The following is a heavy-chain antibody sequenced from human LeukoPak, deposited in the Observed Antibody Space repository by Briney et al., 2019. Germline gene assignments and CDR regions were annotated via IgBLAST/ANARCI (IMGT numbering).Heavy chain of an antibody. CDR1: GGSISSRTYY. D-gene: IGHD6-19*01. CDR2: IYYSGST. J-gene: IGHJ6*03. Sequence: SETLSLTCSVSGGSISSRTYYWAWIRQAPETGLEWIGSIYYSGSTYSNPSLRSRVTISVDTSKNQFSLKLSSVTAADTALYYCARQGYSSGEYCSMDVWGKGTTVTVSS. CDR3: ARQGYSSGEYCSMDV. V-gene: IGHV4-39*01.